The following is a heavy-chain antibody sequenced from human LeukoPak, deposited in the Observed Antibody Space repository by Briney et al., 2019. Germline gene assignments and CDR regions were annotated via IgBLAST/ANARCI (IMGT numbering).Heavy chain of an antibody. V-gene: IGHV4-59*08. D-gene: IGHD5-24*01. CDR3: ARHGRMAPLGPQQYNWFDP. CDR2: IYYSGST. J-gene: IGHJ5*02. CDR1: GGSISSYY. Sequence: SETLSLTCTVSGGSISSYYWSWIRQPPGKGLEWIWYIYYSGSTNYNPSLKSRVTISVDTSKNQFSLKLSSVTAADTAVYYCARHGRMAPLGPQQYNWFDPWGQGTLVTVSS.